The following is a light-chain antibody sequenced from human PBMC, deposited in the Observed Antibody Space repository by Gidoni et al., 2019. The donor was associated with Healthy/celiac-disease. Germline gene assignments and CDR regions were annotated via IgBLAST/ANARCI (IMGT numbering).Light chain of an antibody. CDR1: QSVLYSSNNKNY. J-gene: IGKJ2*01. CDR3: QQYYSTPYT. Sequence: DIVMTQSPASLAVSLGERATINCKSSQSVLYSSNNKNYLAWYQQKPGQPPKLLIYWASTRDSGVPDRFSGSGSGTDFTLTISSLQAEDVAVYYCQQYYSTPYTFXXXTKLEIK. CDR2: WAS. V-gene: IGKV4-1*01.